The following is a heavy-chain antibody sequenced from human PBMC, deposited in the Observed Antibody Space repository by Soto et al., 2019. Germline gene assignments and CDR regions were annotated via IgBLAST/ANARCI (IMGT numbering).Heavy chain of an antibody. J-gene: IGHJ5*02. V-gene: IGHV4-31*03. D-gene: IGHD3-22*01. CDR1: GGSISSGGYY. CDR3: ASLKWEDSSDKYNWFDP. Sequence: PSETLSLTCTVSGGSISSGGYYWSWIRQHPGKGLEWIGYIYYSGSTYYNPSLKSRVTISVDTSKNQFSLKLSSVTAADTAVYYCASLKWEDSSDKYNWFDPWGQGTLVTVSS. CDR2: IYYSGST.